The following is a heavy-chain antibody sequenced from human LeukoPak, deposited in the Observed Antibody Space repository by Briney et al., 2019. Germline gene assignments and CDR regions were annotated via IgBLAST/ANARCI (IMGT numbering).Heavy chain of an antibody. D-gene: IGHD6-13*01. CDR3: ARRGSSSWKIYYYYYMDV. V-gene: IGHV4-38-2*01. CDR1: GYSISSGYY. J-gene: IGHJ6*03. CDR2: IYHSGST. Sequence: PSETLSLTCAVSGYSISSGYYWGWIRQPPGKGLEWIGSIYHSGSTYYNPSLKSRVTISVDTSKNQFSLKLSSVTAADTAVYYCARRGSSSWKIYYYYYMDVWGKGTTVTVSS.